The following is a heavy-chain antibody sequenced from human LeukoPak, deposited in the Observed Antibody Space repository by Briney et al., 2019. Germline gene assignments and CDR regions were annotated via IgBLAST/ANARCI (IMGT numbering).Heavy chain of an antibody. CDR1: GGSISSYY. CDR3: ARAGYSYGTGYYFDY. Sequence: PSETLSLTCTVSGGSISSYYWSWIRLPPGKGLEWIGYFYYTGATYYNPSLKSRVTISLDTSKNQFSLKLSPVTAADAAVYYCARAGYSYGTGYYFDYWGQGALVTVSS. V-gene: IGHV4-59*01. D-gene: IGHD5-18*01. CDR2: FYYTGAT. J-gene: IGHJ4*02.